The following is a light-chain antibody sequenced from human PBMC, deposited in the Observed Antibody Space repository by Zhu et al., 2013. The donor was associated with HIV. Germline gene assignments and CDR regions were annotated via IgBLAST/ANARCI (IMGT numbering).Light chain of an antibody. CDR2: GAS. V-gene: IGKV3-15*01. Sequence: LMTQSPDTLSVSPGDRATLSCRASQSIGNNLAWHHQRPGQSPRLLIYGASTRAAGVPARFRGSGSGTDFTLTITGLQSEDFGIYYCQQYDKWPPVTFGQGTRLQIK. CDR1: QSIGNN. CDR3: QQYDKWPPVT. J-gene: IGKJ5*01.